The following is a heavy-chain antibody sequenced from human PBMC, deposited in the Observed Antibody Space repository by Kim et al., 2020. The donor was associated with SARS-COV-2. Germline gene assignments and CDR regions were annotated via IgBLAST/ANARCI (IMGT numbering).Heavy chain of an antibody. CDR2: INHSGST. J-gene: IGHJ4*02. Sequence: SETLSLTCAVYGGSLGVYQWSWIRQPPGKGLEWIGEINHSGSTNYNPSPKSRVTISVDTSKNQFSLKLSSVTAADTAVYYCTSSGRFVSWLAYWGQGTL. D-gene: IGHD6-19*01. CDR1: GGSLGVYQ. V-gene: IGHV4-34*01. CDR3: TSSGRFVSWLAY.